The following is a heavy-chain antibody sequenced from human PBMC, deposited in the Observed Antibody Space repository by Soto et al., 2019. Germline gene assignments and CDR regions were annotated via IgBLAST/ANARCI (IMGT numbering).Heavy chain of an antibody. Sequence: VASECTACTLTELSMHWVRQAPGKGLEWMGGFDPEDGETIYAQKFQGGVTMTEDTSTDTAYMELSSLRSEDTAVYYCATYRGGFDYWGQGTLVTVSS. J-gene: IGHJ4*02. CDR1: ACTLTELS. V-gene: IGHV1-24*01. CDR2: FDPEDGET. D-gene: IGHD2-15*01. CDR3: ATYRGGFDY.